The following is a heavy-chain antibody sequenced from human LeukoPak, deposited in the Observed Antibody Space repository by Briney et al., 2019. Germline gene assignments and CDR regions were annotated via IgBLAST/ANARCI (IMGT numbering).Heavy chain of an antibody. V-gene: IGHV3-15*01. CDR1: GFTFSNAW. Sequence: PGGFLRLSCAASGFTFSNAWMSWVRQAPGKGLEWVGRIYSKTDGGTTDYAAPVKGRFTISRDDSKNTLYLQMNSLKTEDTAVYYCTTGFFGVVNDAFDIWGQGTMVTVSS. CDR3: TTGFFGVVNDAFDI. D-gene: IGHD3-3*01. J-gene: IGHJ3*02. CDR2: IYSKTDGGTT.